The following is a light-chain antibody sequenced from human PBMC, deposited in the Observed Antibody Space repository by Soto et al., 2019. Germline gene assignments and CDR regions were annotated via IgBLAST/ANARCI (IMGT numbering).Light chain of an antibody. Sequence: QSALTQPPSLSGTPGQSVTISCSGSSSNIEGNTVHWYQHLPGTAPKLLIYIDHNRPSGIPDRFSGSTSGTSASLAISGLQSEDEADYYCATWDDDLSAAVFGGGTQLTVL. CDR1: SSNIEGNT. J-gene: IGLJ7*01. CDR2: IDH. CDR3: ATWDDDLSAAV. V-gene: IGLV1-44*01.